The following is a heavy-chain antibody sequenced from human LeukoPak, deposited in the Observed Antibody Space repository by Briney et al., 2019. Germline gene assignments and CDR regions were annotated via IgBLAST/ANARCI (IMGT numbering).Heavy chain of an antibody. CDR1: GGSFSGYY. D-gene: IGHD6-13*01. Sequence: PSETLSLTCAVYGGSFSGYYWNWIRQPPGKGLEWIGEINHSGSTNYNPSLKSRVTISVDTSKNRFSLRLTSVTAADTAVYYCARDRYSSSWLDYWGQGTLVTVSS. CDR3: ARDRYSSSWLDY. J-gene: IGHJ4*02. V-gene: IGHV4-34*01. CDR2: INHSGST.